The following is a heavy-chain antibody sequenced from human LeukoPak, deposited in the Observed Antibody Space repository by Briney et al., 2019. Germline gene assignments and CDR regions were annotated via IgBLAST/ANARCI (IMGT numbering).Heavy chain of an antibody. J-gene: IGHJ4*02. CDR1: GFTFSSYG. D-gene: IGHD3-10*01. V-gene: IGHV3-30*03. CDR3: AIDQDYYVSGSPDH. CDR2: ISYDGSNK. Sequence: GGSLSLSCAASGFTFSSYGMHWVRQAPGKGLEWVAVISYDGSNKYYADSVKGRFTISRDNSKNTLYLQMNCLRAEDTAVYYCAIDQDYYVSGSPDHWGQGTLVTVSS.